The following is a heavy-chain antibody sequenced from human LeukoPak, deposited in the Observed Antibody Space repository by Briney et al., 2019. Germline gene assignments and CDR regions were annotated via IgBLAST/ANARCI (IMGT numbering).Heavy chain of an antibody. D-gene: IGHD4-23*01. Sequence: SETLSLTCTVSGGSISSYYWSWIRQPPGKGLEWIGYIYYSGSTNYNPSLKSRVTISVDTSKNQFSLKLSSVTAADTAVYYCARAEYGGNSGFWALFDYWGQGALVTVSS. CDR2: IYYSGST. V-gene: IGHV4-59*01. CDR3: ARAEYGGNSGFWALFDY. J-gene: IGHJ4*02. CDR1: GGSISSYY.